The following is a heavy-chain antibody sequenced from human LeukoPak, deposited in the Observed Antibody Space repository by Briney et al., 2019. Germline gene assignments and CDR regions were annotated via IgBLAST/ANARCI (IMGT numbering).Heavy chain of an antibody. Sequence: GGSLRLSCAASGFTFSSYAMNWVRQAPGKGLEWVSAISGSGYYANYADSVKGRFTISRDNSRNTLYLQMNSLRAEDTAVYSCAKTAVPGTRHSDYWGQGTLVTVSS. CDR3: AKTAVPGTRHSDY. D-gene: IGHD6-19*01. CDR1: GFTFSSYA. J-gene: IGHJ4*02. CDR2: ISGSGYYA. V-gene: IGHV3-23*01.